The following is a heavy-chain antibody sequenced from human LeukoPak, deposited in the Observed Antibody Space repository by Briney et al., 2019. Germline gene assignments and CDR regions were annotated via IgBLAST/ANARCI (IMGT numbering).Heavy chain of an antibody. V-gene: IGHV3-74*01. J-gene: IGHJ4*02. CDR2: IKTDGTMT. Sequence: PGGSLRLSCAASGLTFSSYWMHWVRQGPGKGLVWVSRIKTDGTMTIYADSVKSRFTISRGNAKNTLYLQMNSLRAEDTAVYYCARGSLAGAGSHLDYWGQGSLVTVSS. D-gene: IGHD6-19*01. CDR1: GLTFSSYW. CDR3: ARGSLAGAGSHLDY.